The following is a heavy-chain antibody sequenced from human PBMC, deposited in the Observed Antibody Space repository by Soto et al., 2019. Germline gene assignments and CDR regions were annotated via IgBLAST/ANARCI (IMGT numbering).Heavy chain of an antibody. Sequence: GGSLRLSCTASGFTFGDYAMSWVRQAPGKGLEWVGFIRSKAYGGTTEYAASVKGRFTISRDDSKSIAYLQMNSLKTEDTAVYYCTRDRGYSIPSYRGNYYYGMDVSGQGTTVTVSS. CDR2: IRSKAYGGTT. D-gene: IGHD5-18*01. J-gene: IGHJ6*02. V-gene: IGHV3-49*04. CDR3: TRDRGYSIPSYRGNYYYGMDV. CDR1: GFTFGDYA.